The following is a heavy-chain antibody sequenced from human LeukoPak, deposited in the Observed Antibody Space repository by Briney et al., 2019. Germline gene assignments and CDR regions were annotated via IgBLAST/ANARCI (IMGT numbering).Heavy chain of an antibody. J-gene: IGHJ4*02. Sequence: GESLKISCKGSGYGFTTYWIGCVRQMTGKGLEWMGIIYTGDSDTRYSPSFQGQVTISADKSISTAYLQWSSLKASDTAMYYCARSKVGATFGYFDNWGQGTMVTVSS. CDR1: GYGFTTYW. CDR2: IYTGDSDT. CDR3: ARSKVGATFGYFDN. D-gene: IGHD1-26*01. V-gene: IGHV5-51*01.